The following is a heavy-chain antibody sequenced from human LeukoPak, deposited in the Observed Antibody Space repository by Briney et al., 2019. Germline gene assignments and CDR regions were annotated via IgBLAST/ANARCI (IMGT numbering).Heavy chain of an antibody. CDR3: AKDTGRGRFLECLFHIDY. J-gene: IGHJ4*02. D-gene: IGHD3-3*01. Sequence: GGFLRLSCAASGFTFEDYAMHCVGQAPGRGVEWVSLISWDGGSTYFADSVKGRFTISRVNSKYSLCLQMNSLRADATALHYCAKDTGRGRFLECLFHIDYWGQGTLVTVSS. CDR1: GFTFEDYA. CDR2: ISWDGGST. V-gene: IGHV3-43D*04.